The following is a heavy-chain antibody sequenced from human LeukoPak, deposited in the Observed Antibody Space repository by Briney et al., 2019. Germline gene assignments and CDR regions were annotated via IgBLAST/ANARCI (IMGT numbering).Heavy chain of an antibody. Sequence: GGSLRLSCSATGFTFSISVMHWVRQAPGKGLQYLSVISGNGVTTSYADSAKGRFTVSRDNFKYTVYLQMSSLRAEDTAVYYCVADGRDGNNQYFYYWGQGTLVTVSS. CDR3: VADGRDGNNQYFYY. V-gene: IGHV3-64D*06. CDR2: ISGNGVTT. J-gene: IGHJ4*02. CDR1: GFTFSISV. D-gene: IGHD5-24*01.